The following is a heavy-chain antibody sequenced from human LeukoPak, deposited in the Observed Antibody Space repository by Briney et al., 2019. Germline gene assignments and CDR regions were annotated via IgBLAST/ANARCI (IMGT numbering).Heavy chain of an antibody. CDR3: AKISTEPTKYYYYGMDV. V-gene: IGHV3-30*18. Sequence: GSPLRLSCAASGFTLSSYGMHGVRQAPGKGLEGGAVISYDGSNKYYADSVKGRFTISRDNSKNTLYLQMNSLRAEDTALYYCAKISTEPTKYYYYGMDVWGQGTTVTVSS. J-gene: IGHJ6*02. CDR1: GFTLSSYG. D-gene: IGHD5-12*01. CDR2: ISYDGSNK.